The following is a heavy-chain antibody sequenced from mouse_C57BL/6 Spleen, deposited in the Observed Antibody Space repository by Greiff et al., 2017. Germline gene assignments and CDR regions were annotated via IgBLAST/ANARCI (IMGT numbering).Heavy chain of an antibody. CDR2: IHPSDSDT. CDR3: ADYGNGYYFDY. V-gene: IGHV1-74*01. Sequence: QVQLQQPGAELVKPGASVRVSCTASGYTFTSYWMHWVKQRPGQGLEWIGRIHPSDSDTNYSQKFKGKATLTVDKSYSTAYMQLSSLTSEDSAVYYGADYGNGYYFDYWGQGTTLTVSS. CDR1: GYTFTSYW. J-gene: IGHJ2*01. D-gene: IGHD2-1*01.